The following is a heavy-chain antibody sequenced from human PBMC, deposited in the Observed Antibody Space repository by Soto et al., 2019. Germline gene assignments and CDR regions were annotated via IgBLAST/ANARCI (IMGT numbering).Heavy chain of an antibody. V-gene: IGHV4-39*01. D-gene: IGHD3-10*01. CDR3: ARLRGYHYLMAV. J-gene: IGHJ6*03. Sequence: SETLSLTCTVSGGSISSSSYYWGWIRQPPGKGLEWIGSIYYSGSTYYNPSLKSRVTISVDTSKNQFSLKLSSVTAADTAVYYFARLRGYHYLMAVWGKGTSDPVSS. CDR1: GGSISSSSYY. CDR2: IYYSGST.